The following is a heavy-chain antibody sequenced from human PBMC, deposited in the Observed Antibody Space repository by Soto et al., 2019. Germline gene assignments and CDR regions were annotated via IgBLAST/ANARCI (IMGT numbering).Heavy chain of an antibody. V-gene: IGHV3-74*01. J-gene: IGHJ4*02. Sequence: EVQLVESGGGLVQPGESLRLSCVASGFTFRNNWMHWARQAPGKGLVWVAHINNDGSRAIYADSVKSRFTISRDNAKNTLFLLMDSLRVEDTAVYYCVNGGWLGDWGQGTLVTVSS. D-gene: IGHD3-10*01. CDR2: INNDGSRA. CDR1: GFTFRNNW. CDR3: VNGGWLGD.